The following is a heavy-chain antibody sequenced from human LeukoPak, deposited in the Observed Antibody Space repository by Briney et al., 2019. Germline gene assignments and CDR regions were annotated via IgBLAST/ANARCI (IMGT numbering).Heavy chain of an antibody. Sequence: GASVKVSCKASGYTFTSYGISWVRQAPGQGLEWMGWISAYNGNTNYAQKLQGRVTMTTDTSTSTAYMELRSLRSDDTAVYYCAREVTLLMVRGVIGPHPLDYWGQGTLVTVSS. CDR2: ISAYNGNT. J-gene: IGHJ4*02. V-gene: IGHV1-18*01. CDR3: AREVTLLMVRGVIGPHPLDY. D-gene: IGHD3-10*01. CDR1: GYTFTSYG.